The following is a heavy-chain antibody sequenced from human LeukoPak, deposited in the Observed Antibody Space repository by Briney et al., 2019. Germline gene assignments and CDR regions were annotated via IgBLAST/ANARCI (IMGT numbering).Heavy chain of an antibody. J-gene: IGHJ4*02. CDR3: ARHPYSGSYHLDY. D-gene: IGHD1-26*01. V-gene: IGHV1-2*02. CDR2: INPISGGT. Sequence: GASVKVSCKASGYIFTGYYMHWVRQAPGQGLEWMGWINPISGGTNSAQKFQGRVTMTRDTPISTAYMELSRLTSDDTAVYYCARHPYSGSYHLDYWGQGTLVTVSS. CDR1: GYIFTGYY.